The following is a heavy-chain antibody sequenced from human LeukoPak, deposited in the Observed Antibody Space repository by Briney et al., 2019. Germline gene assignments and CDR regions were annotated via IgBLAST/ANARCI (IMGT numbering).Heavy chain of an antibody. CDR3: AKESSGGWYFDY. CDR2: ISGGGHST. Sequence: GGSLRLSCAASGFTFSYYAMSWVRQTPGKGLEWVSAISGGGHSTYYADSVKGRFTISRDNSRNTLFLQMNSLRAEDTAVYYCAKESSGGWYFDYWGQGTLVTVSS. CDR1: GFTFSYYA. V-gene: IGHV3-23*01. D-gene: IGHD6-19*01. J-gene: IGHJ4*02.